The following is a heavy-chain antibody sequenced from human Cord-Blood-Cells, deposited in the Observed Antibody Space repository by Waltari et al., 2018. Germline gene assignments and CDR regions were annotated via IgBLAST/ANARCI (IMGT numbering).Heavy chain of an antibody. CDR1: GYTFTGYH. CDR2: INPNSGGT. D-gene: IGHD1-7*01. J-gene: IGHJ5*02. Sequence: QVQLVQSGAEVKKPGASVKVSCTASGYTFTGYHMPWVRQAPGQGLEWMGWINPNSGGTNYAQKFQGRVTMTRDTSISTAYMELSRLRSDDTAVYYCARGQRYNWNYCNWFDPWGQGTLVTVSS. V-gene: IGHV1-2*02. CDR3: ARGQRYNWNYCNWFDP.